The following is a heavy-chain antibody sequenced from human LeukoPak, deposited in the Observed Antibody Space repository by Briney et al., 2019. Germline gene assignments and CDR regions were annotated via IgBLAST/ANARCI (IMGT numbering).Heavy chain of an antibody. Sequence: SETLSLTCTVSGGPINSYYWSWIRQPPGKGLEWIGYIYYSGSTNYNPSLKSRVTISVDTSKNQFSLKLSSVTAADTAVYYCARDRFGPGDAFDIWGQGTMVTVSS. J-gene: IGHJ3*02. V-gene: IGHV4-59*01. D-gene: IGHD3-16*01. CDR2: IYYSGST. CDR3: ARDRFGPGDAFDI. CDR1: GGPINSYY.